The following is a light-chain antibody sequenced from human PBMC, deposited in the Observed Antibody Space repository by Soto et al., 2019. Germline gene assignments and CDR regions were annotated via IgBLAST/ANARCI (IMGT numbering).Light chain of an antibody. Sequence: SYELTQPPSVSVAPGMTARITCGGNDIGSKSVHWYQQKPGQAPVLVIYYEIDRPSGIPERFSGSNSGNTATLTITRVDAGDEADYYCHVWDSDANHVVLGGGTKVTVL. CDR2: YEI. V-gene: IGLV3-21*01. CDR1: DIGSKS. J-gene: IGLJ2*01. CDR3: HVWDSDANHVV.